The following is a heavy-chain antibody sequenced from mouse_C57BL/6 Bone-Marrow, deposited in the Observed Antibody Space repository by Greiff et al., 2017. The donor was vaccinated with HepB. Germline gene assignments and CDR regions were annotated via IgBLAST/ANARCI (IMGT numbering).Heavy chain of an antibody. CDR1: GYTFTSYW. D-gene: IGHD2-5*01. V-gene: IGHV1-50*01. Sequence: QVQLQQPGAELVKPGASVKLSCKASGYTFTSYWMQWVKQRPGQCLEWIGEIDPSDSYTNYNQKFKGKATLTVDTSSSTAYMQLSSLTSEDSAVYYCARIHYSNFFYAMDYWGQGTSVTVSS. J-gene: IGHJ4*01. CDR3: ARIHYSNFFYAMDY. CDR2: IDPSDSYT.